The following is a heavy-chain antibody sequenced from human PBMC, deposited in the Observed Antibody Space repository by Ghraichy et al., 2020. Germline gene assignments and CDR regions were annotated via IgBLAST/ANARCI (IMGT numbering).Heavy chain of an antibody. CDR3: ARGPSWYYFDY. CDR1: GYY. D-gene: IGHD7-27*01. Sequence: SETLSLTCAVSGYYWGWIRQPPGKGLEWIGSIYQSGSTYYNPSLKSRVTISLDKSKNQFSLKLSSVTAADTAVYYCARGPSWYYFDYWGQGTLVTVSS. V-gene: IGHV4-38-2*01. J-gene: IGHJ4*02. CDR2: IYQSGST.